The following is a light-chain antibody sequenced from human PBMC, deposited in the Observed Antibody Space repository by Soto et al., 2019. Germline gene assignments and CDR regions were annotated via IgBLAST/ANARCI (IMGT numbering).Light chain of an antibody. CDR2: AAS. Sequence: DLQMTQSPSSLSASVGDRVTLTCRASQSISSYLNWYQQKPGKAPKLRIYAASSLQSGVPSRFSGSGSGTDFTITISSLQHEDFETYYCQQSYSTPPTFGGGTKVEIK. CDR1: QSISSY. CDR3: QQSYSTPPT. V-gene: IGKV1-39*01. J-gene: IGKJ4*01.